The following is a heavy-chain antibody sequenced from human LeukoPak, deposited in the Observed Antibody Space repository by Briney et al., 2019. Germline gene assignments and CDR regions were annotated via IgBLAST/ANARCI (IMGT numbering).Heavy chain of an antibody. Sequence: SQTLSLTCTVSGGSISSGGYYWSWIRQHPGKGLEWIGYIYYSGSTYYNPSLKSRVTISVDKSKNQFSLKLSSVTAADTAVYYCARTINTMTYAFDIWGQGTMVTVSS. J-gene: IGHJ3*02. D-gene: IGHD3-22*01. CDR1: GGSISSGGYY. CDR3: ARTINTMTYAFDI. V-gene: IGHV4-31*03. CDR2: IYYSGST.